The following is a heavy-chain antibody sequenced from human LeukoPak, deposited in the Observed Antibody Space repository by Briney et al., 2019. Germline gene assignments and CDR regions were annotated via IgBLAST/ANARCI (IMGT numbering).Heavy chain of an antibody. CDR3: ARGGDYVVDNWFDP. Sequence: GGSLRLSCAASGFTFSSYWMHWVRHAPREGLGWVSRINSDGSSTSYADSVKGRFTISSDNAKNTLYLQMNSLRAEDTAVYYCARGGDYVVDNWFDPWGQGTLVTVSS. V-gene: IGHV3-74*01. CDR2: INSDGSST. D-gene: IGHD4-17*01. J-gene: IGHJ5*02. CDR1: GFTFSSYW.